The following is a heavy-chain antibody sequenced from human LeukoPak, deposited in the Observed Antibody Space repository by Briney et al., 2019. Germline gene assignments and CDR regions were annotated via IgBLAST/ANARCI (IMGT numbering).Heavy chain of an antibody. CDR3: ARASIGSRPADAFDI. CDR1: GGSISSSSYY. J-gene: IGHJ3*02. D-gene: IGHD2-15*01. V-gene: IGHV4-39*07. Sequence: SETLSLTCTVSGGSISSSSYYWGWIRQPPGKGLEWIGSIYYSGSTYYNPSLKSRVTISVDTSKNQFSLKLSSVTAAGTAVYDCARASIGSRPADAFDIWGQGTMVTVSS. CDR2: IYYSGST.